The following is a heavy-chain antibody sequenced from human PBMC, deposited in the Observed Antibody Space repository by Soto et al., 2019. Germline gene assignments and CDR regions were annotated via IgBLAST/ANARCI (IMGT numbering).Heavy chain of an antibody. CDR1: GFTFSAYA. Sequence: QVQLVESGGGVVQPGRSLRLSCAASGFTFSAYAMHWVRQAPGKGLEWVALISYDGSNKYYADSVKGRFTISRDNSKNTLYLQMNSLRAEDTAVYYCARGAYYYDSGGYSGAFDIWGQGTMVTVSS. D-gene: IGHD3-22*01. V-gene: IGHV3-30-3*01. CDR3: ARGAYYYDSGGYSGAFDI. J-gene: IGHJ3*02. CDR2: ISYDGSNK.